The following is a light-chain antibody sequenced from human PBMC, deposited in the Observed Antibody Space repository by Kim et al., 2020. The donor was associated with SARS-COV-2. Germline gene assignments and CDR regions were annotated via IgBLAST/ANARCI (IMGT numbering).Light chain of an antibody. CDR3: NSRDSSGNHWV. CDR1: SLRSYY. J-gene: IGLJ3*02. V-gene: IGLV3-19*01. Sequence: SSELTQDPAVSVALGQTVMITCLGDSLRSYYASWYQQKSGQAPVLVIYGQNNRPSGIPDRFSGSSSGNTASLTITGAQAEDEADYYCNSRDSSGNHWVFGGGTQLTVL. CDR2: GQN.